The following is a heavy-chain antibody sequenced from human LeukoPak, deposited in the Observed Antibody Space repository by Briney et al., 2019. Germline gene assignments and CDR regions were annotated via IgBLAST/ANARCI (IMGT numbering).Heavy chain of an antibody. CDR1: GYTLTELS. Sequence: GASVKVSCKVSGYTLTELSMHWVRQAPGKGLEWMGGFDPEDGETIYAQKFLGRVTMTEDTSTDTAYMELSSLRSEDTAVYYCATDLFVARVNPQVGALGYWGQGTLVTVSS. D-gene: IGHD1-26*01. J-gene: IGHJ4*02. CDR2: FDPEDGET. CDR3: ATDLFVARVNPQVGALGY. V-gene: IGHV1-24*01.